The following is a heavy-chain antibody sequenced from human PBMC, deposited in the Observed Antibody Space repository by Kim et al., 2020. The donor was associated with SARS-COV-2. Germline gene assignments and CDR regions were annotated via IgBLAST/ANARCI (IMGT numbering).Heavy chain of an antibody. J-gene: IGHJ4*01. CDR2: IYHSGST. Sequence: SETLSLTCTVSGYSISSGYYWGWIRQPPGKGLEWIGSIYHSGSTYYNPSLKSRVTISVDTSKNQFSLKLSSVTAADTAVYYCAATPAYCSGGSCFNFDY. V-gene: IGHV4-38-2*02. CDR1: GYSISSGYY. D-gene: IGHD2-15*01. CDR3: AATPAYCSGGSCFNFDY.